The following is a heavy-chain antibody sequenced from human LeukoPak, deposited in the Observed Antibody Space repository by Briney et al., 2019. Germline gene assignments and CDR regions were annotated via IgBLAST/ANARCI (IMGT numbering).Heavy chain of an antibody. Sequence: PGGSLRLSCAASGFTVSSNCMSWVRQAPGKGLEWVSVIYSGGSTYYADSVKGRFTISRDNSKNTLYLQMNSLRAEDTAVYYCARDLNCGGDCYSSTGYYYYGMDVWGQGTTVTVSS. D-gene: IGHD2-21*02. CDR1: GFTVSSNC. J-gene: IGHJ6*02. V-gene: IGHV3-66*01. CDR3: ARDLNCGGDCYSSTGYYYYGMDV. CDR2: IYSGGST.